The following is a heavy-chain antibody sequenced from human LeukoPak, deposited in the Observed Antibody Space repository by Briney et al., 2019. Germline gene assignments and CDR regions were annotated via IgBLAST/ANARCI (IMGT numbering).Heavy chain of an antibody. CDR3: ARAQDYYDSSGSKRFDDY. J-gene: IGHJ4*02. D-gene: IGHD3-22*01. CDR2: INSDGSST. CDR1: GFTFSSYW. Sequence: GGSLRLSCAASGFTFSSYWMHWVRQAPGKGLVWVSRINSDGSSTSYADSVKGRFTISRDNSKNTLYLQMNSLRAEDTAVYYCARAQDYYDSSGSKRFDDYWGQGTLVTVSS. V-gene: IGHV3-74*01.